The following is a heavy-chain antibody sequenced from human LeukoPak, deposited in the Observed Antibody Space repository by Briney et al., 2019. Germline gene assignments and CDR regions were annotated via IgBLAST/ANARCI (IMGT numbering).Heavy chain of an antibody. V-gene: IGHV1-2*02. Sequence: ASVRVSCKASGYIFTGYYMHWVRQAPGQGLEWMGWINPNSGGTKYAQQFQGRVTMTRDTSISTAYMELSRLTSDDTAVYYCARGEGDSSSWPLNYWGQGTLVPVSS. J-gene: IGHJ4*02. CDR2: INPNSGGT. CDR1: GYIFTGYY. D-gene: IGHD6-13*01. CDR3: ARGEGDSSSWPLNY.